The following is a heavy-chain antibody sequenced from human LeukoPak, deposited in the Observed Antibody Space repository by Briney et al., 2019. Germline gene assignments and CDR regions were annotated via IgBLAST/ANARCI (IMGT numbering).Heavy chain of an antibody. D-gene: IGHD6-19*01. J-gene: IGHJ4*02. Sequence: PSETLSLTCTVSGGSISSYYWSWIRQPPGKGLEWIGYIYYSGSTNYNPSLKSRVTISVDKSKNQFSLKLSSVTAADTAVYYCASLLYSSGWSRGSYWGQGTLVTVSS. CDR1: GGSISSYY. CDR2: IYYSGST. CDR3: ASLLYSSGWSRGSY. V-gene: IGHV4-59*12.